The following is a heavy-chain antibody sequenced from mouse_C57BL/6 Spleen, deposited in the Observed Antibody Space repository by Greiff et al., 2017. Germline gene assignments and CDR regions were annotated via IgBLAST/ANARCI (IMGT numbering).Heavy chain of an antibody. Sequence: EVNVVESGGGLVQPGGSLKLSCAASGFTFSDYYMYWVRQTPEKRLEWVAYISNGGGSTYYPDTVKGRFTISRDNAKNTLYLQMSRLKSEDTAMYYCARPYYYGSRGAMDYWGQGTSVTVSS. CDR2: ISNGGGST. CDR3: ARPYYYGSRGAMDY. V-gene: IGHV5-12*01. CDR1: GFTFSDYY. D-gene: IGHD1-1*01. J-gene: IGHJ4*01.